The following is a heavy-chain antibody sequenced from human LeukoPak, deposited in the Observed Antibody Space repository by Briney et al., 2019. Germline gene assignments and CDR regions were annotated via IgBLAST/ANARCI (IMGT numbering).Heavy chain of an antibody. CDR2: INPNSGGT. D-gene: IGHD6-13*01. Sequence: ASVKVSCKASGYTFTGYYMHWVRQAPGQGLEWMGWINPNSGGTNYAQKFQGRVTMTRDTSISTAYMELSRLRSDDTAVYYCARVGNSSSWYQTYYYYYYMDVWGKGPRSPSP. CDR1: GYTFTGYY. J-gene: IGHJ6*03. V-gene: IGHV1-2*02. CDR3: ARVGNSSSWYQTYYYYYYMDV.